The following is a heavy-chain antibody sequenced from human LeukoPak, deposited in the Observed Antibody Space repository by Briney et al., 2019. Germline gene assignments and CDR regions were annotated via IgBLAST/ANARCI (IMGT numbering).Heavy chain of an antibody. D-gene: IGHD4-17*01. CDR2: INKDGSST. CDR3: ARPLYGDFAKYFQR. V-gene: IGHV3-74*01. Sequence: GGSLRLSCAASGFIFSSYWMHWVRQAPGKGLVWVSHINKDGSSTSYADSVKGRFTISRDNAKNTLYLQMSSLRAEDTALYYCARPLYGDFAKYFQRWGQGTLVTVSS. J-gene: IGHJ1*01. CDR1: GFIFSSYW.